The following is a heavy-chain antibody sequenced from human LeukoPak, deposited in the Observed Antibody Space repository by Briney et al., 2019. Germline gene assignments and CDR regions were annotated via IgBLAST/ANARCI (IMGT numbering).Heavy chain of an antibody. CDR1: GYSISSGYY. Sequence: PSETLSLTCTVSGYSISSGYYWGWIRQPPGKGLEWIGSIYHSGSTYYNPSLKSRVTISVDTSKNQFSLKLSSVTAADTAVYYCARDWRLDFWSGDSAYFDYWGQGTLVTVSS. CDR2: IYHSGST. D-gene: IGHD3-3*01. V-gene: IGHV4-38-2*02. CDR3: ARDWRLDFWSGDSAYFDY. J-gene: IGHJ4*02.